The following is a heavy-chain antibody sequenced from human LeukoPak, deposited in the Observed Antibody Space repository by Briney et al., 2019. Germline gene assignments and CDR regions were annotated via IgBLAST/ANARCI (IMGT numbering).Heavy chain of an antibody. J-gene: IGHJ5*02. CDR1: GFTFSSYG. Sequence: GGSLRLSXAASGFTFSSYGMHWVRQAPGKGLEWVAVIRYDGSNKYYADSVNGRFTISRDNSKNTLYLQMNSLRAEDTAVYYCAKDREQQQPAWYNWFDPWGQGTLVTVSS. CDR3: AKDREQQQPAWYNWFDP. V-gene: IGHV3-30*02. D-gene: IGHD6-13*01. CDR2: IRYDGSNK.